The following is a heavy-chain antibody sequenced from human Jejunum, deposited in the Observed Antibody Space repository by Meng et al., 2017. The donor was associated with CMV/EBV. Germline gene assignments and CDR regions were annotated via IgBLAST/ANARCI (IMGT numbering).Heavy chain of an antibody. Sequence: LKISCASSGFNFTDYWMDWVRQAPGRGLEWVANIRYDGGERYYVNSVEGRFFIYRDNARNTLYLQMNSLRGDDSAIYYCTRALDYWGQGTPVTVSS. CDR2: IRYDGGER. V-gene: IGHV3-7*04. J-gene: IGHJ4*02. CDR1: GFNFTDYW. CDR3: TRALDY.